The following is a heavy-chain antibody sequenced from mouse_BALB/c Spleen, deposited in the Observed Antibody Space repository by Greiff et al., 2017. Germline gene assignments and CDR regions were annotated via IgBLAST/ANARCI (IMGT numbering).Heavy chain of an antibody. Sequence: QVQLQQPGAELVKPGAPVKLSCKASGYTFTSYWMNWVKQRPGRGLEWIGRIDPSDSETHYNQKFKDKATLTVDKSSSTAYIQLSSLTSEDSAVYYCARSLLLEVFDYWGQGTTLTVSS. CDR1: GYTFTSYW. D-gene: IGHD2-14*01. J-gene: IGHJ2*01. CDR2: IDPSDSET. V-gene: IGHV1-69*02. CDR3: ARSLLLEVFDY.